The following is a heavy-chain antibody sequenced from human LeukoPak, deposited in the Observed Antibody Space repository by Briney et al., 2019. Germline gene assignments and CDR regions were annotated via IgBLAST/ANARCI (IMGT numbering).Heavy chain of an antibody. J-gene: IGHJ3*02. D-gene: IGHD2-15*01. V-gene: IGHV4-59*01. Sequence: SETLSLTCTVSGGSISSYYWSWIRQPPGKGLEWIGYIYYSGSTNYNPSLKSRVTISVDTSKNQFSLKLSSVTAADTAVYYCARGGSGPTGDAFDIWGQGTMVTVSS. CDR2: IYYSGST. CDR1: GGSISSYY. CDR3: ARGGSGPTGDAFDI.